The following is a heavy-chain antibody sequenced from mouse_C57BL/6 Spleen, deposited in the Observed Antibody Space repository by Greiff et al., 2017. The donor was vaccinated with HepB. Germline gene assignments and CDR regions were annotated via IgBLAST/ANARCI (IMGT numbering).Heavy chain of an antibody. J-gene: IGHJ2*01. CDR1: GYSITSGYD. CDR2: ISYSGST. CDR3: ARGGTTVVAPDY. V-gene: IGHV3-1*01. Sequence: EVKLLESGPGMVKPSQSLSLTCTVTGYSITSGYDWHWIRHFPGNKLEWMGYISYSGSTNYNPSLKSRISITHDTSKNHFFLKLNSVTTEDTATYYCARGGTTVVAPDYWGQGTTLTVSS. D-gene: IGHD1-1*01.